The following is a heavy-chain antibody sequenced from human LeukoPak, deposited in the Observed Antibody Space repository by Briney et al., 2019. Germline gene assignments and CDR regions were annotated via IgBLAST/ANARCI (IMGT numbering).Heavy chain of an antibody. Sequence: ASVKVSCKASGGTFSSYAISWVRQAPGQGLEWMGRIIPILGIANYAQKFQGRVTITADESTSTAYMELSSLRSEDTAVYYCARDSGGPLLRSLGWFDPWGQGTLVTVSS. V-gene: IGHV1-69*04. CDR3: ARDSGGPLLRSLGWFDP. CDR1: GGTFSSYA. J-gene: IGHJ5*02. D-gene: IGHD3-3*01. CDR2: IIPILGIA.